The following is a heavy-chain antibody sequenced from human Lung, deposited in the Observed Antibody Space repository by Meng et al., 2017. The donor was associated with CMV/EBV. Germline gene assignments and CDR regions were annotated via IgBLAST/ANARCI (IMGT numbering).Heavy chain of an antibody. Sequence: SVKVSCKASGGTFSSYAISWVRQAPGQGLEWMGGIIPIFGTANYAQKFQGRVTITTDESTSTAYMELSSLRSEDTAVYYCARGWLGGYDYYYGMDVWGQGTXVTVSS. CDR2: IIPIFGTA. D-gene: IGHD2-15*01. J-gene: IGHJ6*02. CDR3: ARGWLGGYDYYYGMDV. CDR1: GGTFSSYA. V-gene: IGHV1-69*05.